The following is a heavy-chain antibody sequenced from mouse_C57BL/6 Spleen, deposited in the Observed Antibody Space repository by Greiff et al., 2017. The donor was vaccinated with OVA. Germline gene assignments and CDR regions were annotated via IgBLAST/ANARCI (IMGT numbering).Heavy chain of an antibody. CDR2: IWSDGST. Sequence: QVQLKESGPGLVAPSQSLSITCTVSGFSLTSYGVHWVRQPPGKGLEWLVVIWSDGSTTYNSALKSRLSISKGNSKSQIFKKKNRLQIDDTAMYYCARQKFPHYYGSSYDYYAMDYWGQGTSVTVSS. CDR1: GFSLTSYG. D-gene: IGHD1-1*01. V-gene: IGHV2-6-1*01. CDR3: ARQKFPHYYGSSYDYYAMDY. J-gene: IGHJ4*01.